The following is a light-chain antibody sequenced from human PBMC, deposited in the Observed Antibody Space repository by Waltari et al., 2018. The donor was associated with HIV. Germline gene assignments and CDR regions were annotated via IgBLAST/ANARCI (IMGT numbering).Light chain of an antibody. CDR2: DAS. J-gene: IGKJ3*01. V-gene: IGKV3-11*01. CDR3: QQRTHWRSVGFT. CDR1: QSIGSS. Sequence: FLTQSPATLSLSPGERATLSCRASQSIGSSLTWYQQKPGQAPRLLIYDASNRATGVPARFSGSGSGTDVTLTISSLETEDFAVYYCQQRTHWRSVGFTFGPGTKVDIK.